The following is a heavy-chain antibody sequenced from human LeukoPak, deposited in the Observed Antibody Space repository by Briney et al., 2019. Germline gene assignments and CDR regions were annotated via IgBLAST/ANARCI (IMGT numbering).Heavy chain of an antibody. CDR3: ARSSSPPSYYSYYGMDV. Sequence: PGGSLRLSCAASGFNFNTYDMNWVRQAPGKGLDYVSYIDNGATTIHHADSVKGRFTGSRDNAKSSLFLQINSLSAEDTGTYYCARSSSPPSYYSYYGMDVWGQGTTVTVSS. D-gene: IGHD2-2*01. CDR1: GFNFNTYD. CDR2: IDNGATTI. V-gene: IGHV3-48*03. J-gene: IGHJ6*02.